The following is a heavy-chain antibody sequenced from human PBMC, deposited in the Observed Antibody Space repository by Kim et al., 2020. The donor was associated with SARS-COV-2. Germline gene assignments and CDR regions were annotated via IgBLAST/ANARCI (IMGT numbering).Heavy chain of an antibody. V-gene: IGHV3-23*01. D-gene: IGHD1-26*01. CDR2: ISGSGDRT. CDR3: AKGPGSESYQGSLDY. CDR1: GFKFNNYA. Sequence: GGSLRLSCAASGFKFNNYAMTWVRQAPGKGLELVSRISGSGDRTYFADSVKGRFTISKDSSKNTLYLQINSLRVDDTAVYYCAKGPGSESYQGSLDYWG. J-gene: IGHJ4*01.